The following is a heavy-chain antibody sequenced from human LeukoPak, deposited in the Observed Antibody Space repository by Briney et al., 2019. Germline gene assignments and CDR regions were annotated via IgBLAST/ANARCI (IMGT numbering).Heavy chain of an antibody. CDR1: GGTFSSYA. Sequence: VKVSCKASGGTFSSYAISWVRQAPGQGLEWMGGIIPIFGTANYAQKFQGRFTITADKSTSTAYMELSSLRSEDTAVYYCARDSRPLHGFLEWFGDAFDIWGQGTMVTVSS. D-gene: IGHD3-3*01. CDR2: IIPIFGTA. CDR3: ARDSRPLHGFLEWFGDAFDI. V-gene: IGHV1-69*06. J-gene: IGHJ3*02.